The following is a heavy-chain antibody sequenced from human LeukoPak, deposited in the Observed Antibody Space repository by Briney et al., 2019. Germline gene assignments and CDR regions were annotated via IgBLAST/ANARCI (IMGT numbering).Heavy chain of an antibody. Sequence: SETLSLTCTVSGGSVSSGSYYWSWIRQPPGKGLEWIGYIYYSGSTNYNPSLKSRVTISVDTSKNQFSLKLSSVTAADTAVYYCARIGDFWSALTFDYWGQGTLVTVSS. CDR2: IYYSGST. V-gene: IGHV4-61*01. CDR3: ARIGDFWSALTFDY. D-gene: IGHD3-3*01. J-gene: IGHJ4*02. CDR1: GGSVSSGSYY.